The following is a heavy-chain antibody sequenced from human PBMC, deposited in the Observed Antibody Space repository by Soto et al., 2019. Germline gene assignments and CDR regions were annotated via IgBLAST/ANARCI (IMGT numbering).Heavy chain of an antibody. Sequence: GGSLRLSCAASGFTFSSYGMHWVRQAPCKGLEWVAVIWYDGSNKYYADSVKGRFTISRDNSKNTLYLQMNSLRAEDTAVYYCARLSPKKLGYCSSTSCYGGHYGMDVWGQGTTVTVSS. V-gene: IGHV3-33*01. J-gene: IGHJ6*02. CDR3: ARLSPKKLGYCSSTSCYGGHYGMDV. D-gene: IGHD2-2*01. CDR2: IWYDGSNK. CDR1: GFTFSSYG.